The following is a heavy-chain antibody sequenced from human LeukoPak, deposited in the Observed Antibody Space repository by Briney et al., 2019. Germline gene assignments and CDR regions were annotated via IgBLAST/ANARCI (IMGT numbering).Heavy chain of an antibody. CDR1: GRSFSGYY. Sequence: SETLSLTCAVYGRSFSGYYWSWIRQPPGKGLEWIGEINHSGSTNYNPSLKSRVTISVDMSKNQFSLKLSSVTAADTAVYYCSRGTSSAPLLSWGQGTLVTVSS. CDR2: INHSGST. CDR3: SRGTSSAPLLS. V-gene: IGHV4-34*01. J-gene: IGHJ5*02. D-gene: IGHD3-10*01.